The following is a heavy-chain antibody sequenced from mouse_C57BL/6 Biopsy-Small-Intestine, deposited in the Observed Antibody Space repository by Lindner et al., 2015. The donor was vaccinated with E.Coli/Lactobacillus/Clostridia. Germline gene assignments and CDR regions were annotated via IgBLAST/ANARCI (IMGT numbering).Heavy chain of an antibody. CDR3: ARSYYDYLDY. CDR2: INPITGGT. V-gene: IGHV1-42*01. Sequence: VQLQESGPELVKPGASVKISCKASGYSFTGYYMNWVKQSPEKNLEWIGEINPITGGTTYNQKFKAKATLTVDKSSRTAYMQLKSLTSEDSAVYYYARSYYDYLDYWGQGTTLTVSS. D-gene: IGHD2-4*01. CDR1: GYSFTGYY. J-gene: IGHJ2*01.